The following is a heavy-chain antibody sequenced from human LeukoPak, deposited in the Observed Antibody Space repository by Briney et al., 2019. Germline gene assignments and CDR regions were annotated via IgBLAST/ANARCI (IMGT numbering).Heavy chain of an antibody. CDR2: ISAYNGNT. J-gene: IGHJ4*02. V-gene: IGHV1-18*01. D-gene: IGHD6-13*01. CDR3: AREKLLYSSSWSPSDY. CDR1: GYTFTSYG. Sequence: ASVKVSCKASGYTFTSYGISWVRQAPGQGLEWMGWISAYNGNTNYAQKLQGRVTMTTDTSTSTAYMELRSLRSDDTAVYYCAREKLLYSSSWSPSDYWGQGTLVTVSS.